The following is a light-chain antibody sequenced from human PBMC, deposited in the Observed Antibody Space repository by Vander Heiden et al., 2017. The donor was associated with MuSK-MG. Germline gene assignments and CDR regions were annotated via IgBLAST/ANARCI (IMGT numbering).Light chain of an antibody. V-gene: IGLV1-40*01. Sequence: QSALTQPPSLARAPRQRVTIPNIGTDFGVNRYQQLPGTAAKALIYDNTNRPSGVPDRFAGSKSATSGSLDISGLQADDEADYYCQSYDISLRGYVFGTGTKVTVL. CDR3: QSYDISLRGYV. CDR1: IGTDFG. CDR2: DNT. J-gene: IGLJ1*01.